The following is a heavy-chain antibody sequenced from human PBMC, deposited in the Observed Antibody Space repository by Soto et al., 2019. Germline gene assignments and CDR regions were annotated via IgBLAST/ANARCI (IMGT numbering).Heavy chain of an antibody. CDR1: GFTFNNYA. CDR2: INNGGDNI. J-gene: IGHJ4*02. CDR3: AKTFLARYCSSSICYDPADYFDY. D-gene: IGHD2-2*01. V-gene: IGHV3-23*01. Sequence: PGGSLRLSCSASGFTFNNYAMSWVRQAPGKGLEWVASINNGGDNIYYAYSVKGRFTISRDNSKSTLYLQMNSLRAEDTAVYYCAKTFLARYCSSSICYDPADYFDYWGQGTLVTVSS.